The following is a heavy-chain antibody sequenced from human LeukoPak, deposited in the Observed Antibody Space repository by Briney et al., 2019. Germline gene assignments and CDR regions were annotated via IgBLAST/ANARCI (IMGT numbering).Heavy chain of an antibody. CDR3: AKASSSSWYVEYFQH. V-gene: IGHV3-9*01. J-gene: IGHJ1*01. D-gene: IGHD6-13*01. CDR2: ISWNSGSI. CDR1: GFTFDDYA. Sequence: GRSLRLSCAASGFTFDDYAMHWVRQAPGEGLEWVSGISWNSGSIGYADSVKGRFTISRDNAKNSLYLQMNSLRAEDTALYYCAKASSSSWYVEYFQHWGQGTLVTVSS.